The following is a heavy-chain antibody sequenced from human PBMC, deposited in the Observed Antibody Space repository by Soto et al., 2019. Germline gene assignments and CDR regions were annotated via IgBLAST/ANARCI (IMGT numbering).Heavy chain of an antibody. V-gene: IGHV3-30*18. D-gene: IGHD1-26*01. CDR2: ISYDGSTK. J-gene: IGHJ6*02. CDR3: AKDRVWAGATKFDGMDV. CDR1: GFTFSSYG. Sequence: QVQLVESGGGVVQPGRSLRLSCAASGFTFSSYGMHWVRQAPGKGLEWVAVISYDGSTKYYADSVKGRFTIYRDNSTNTLYLQMNSMRAKDTAVYYCAKDRVWAGATKFDGMDVWGQGTTVTVSS.